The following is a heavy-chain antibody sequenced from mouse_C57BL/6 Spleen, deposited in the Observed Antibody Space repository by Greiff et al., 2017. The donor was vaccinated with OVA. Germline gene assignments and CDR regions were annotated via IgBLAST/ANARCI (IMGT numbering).Heavy chain of an antibody. Sequence: VQLKQSGPELVKPGASVKMSCKASGYTFTDYNMHWVKQSHGTSLEWIGYINPNNGGTSYNQKFKGKATLTVNKSSSTAYMELRSLTSEDSAVYYCAYYDYEWYFDVWGTGTTVTVSS. CDR1: GYTFTDYN. V-gene: IGHV1-22*01. D-gene: IGHD2-4*01. CDR3: AYYDYEWYFDV. J-gene: IGHJ1*03. CDR2: INPNNGGT.